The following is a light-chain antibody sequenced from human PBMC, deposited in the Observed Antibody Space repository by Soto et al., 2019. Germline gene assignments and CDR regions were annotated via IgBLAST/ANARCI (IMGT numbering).Light chain of an antibody. CDR2: AAS. J-gene: IGKJ4*01. Sequence: DIQMTQSPSSLSASVGDRVTITCRASQSISSYLNWYQQKPGKAPKLLIYAASSLQSGVPSRFSGSGSGTDFTLTISSLQPEDFATYYWQQSYITPPTFGGGTKVEIK. CDR3: QQSYITPPT. V-gene: IGKV1-39*01. CDR1: QSISSY.